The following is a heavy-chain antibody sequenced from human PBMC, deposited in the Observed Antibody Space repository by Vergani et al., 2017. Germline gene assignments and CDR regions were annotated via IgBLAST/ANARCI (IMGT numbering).Heavy chain of an antibody. CDR3: ARVGLYCSGGSCYYDAFDI. D-gene: IGHD2-15*01. V-gene: IGHV4-61*01. Sequence: QVQLQESGPGLVKPSETLSLTCTVSGGSVSSGSYYWSWIRQPPGKGLEWIGYIYYSGSTYYNPSLKSRVTISVNTSKNQFSLKLSSVAAADAAVYYCARVGLYCSGGSCYYDAFDIGGQGRMVTV. CDR2: IYYSGST. J-gene: IGHJ3*02. CDR1: GGSVSSGSYY.